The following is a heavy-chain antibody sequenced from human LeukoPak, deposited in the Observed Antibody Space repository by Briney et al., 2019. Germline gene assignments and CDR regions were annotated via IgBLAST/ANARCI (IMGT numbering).Heavy chain of an antibody. CDR2: IYIGSST. V-gene: IGHV3-53*04. CDR1: GFTVTTNY. J-gene: IGHJ4*02. CDR3: AKGGAGPYCGRSSCYNF. D-gene: IGHD2-2*02. Sequence: GGSLRLSCAASGFTVTTNYMSWVRQAPGKGLEWVSVIYIGSSTYYADSVKGRFTISRHNSKNTLYLRMDSLRDEDTAVYYCAKGGAGPYCGRSSCYNFWGQGTLVTVSS.